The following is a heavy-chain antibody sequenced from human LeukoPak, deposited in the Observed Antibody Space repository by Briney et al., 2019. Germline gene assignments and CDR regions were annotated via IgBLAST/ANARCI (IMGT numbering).Heavy chain of an antibody. V-gene: IGHV3-48*02. CDR2: ISSSGSTI. CDR3: ARLEYYYVSGNYYKLFDY. D-gene: IGHD3-10*01. Sequence: GVSVRLSCAASGFTFSSYNMNWVRQAPGKGLEWVSDISSSGSTIYFADSVKGRFTISRDNAKNSLYLQMNSLRDEDTAVYYCARLEYYYVSGNYYKLFDYWGQGTLVTVCS. J-gene: IGHJ4*02. CDR1: GFTFSSYN.